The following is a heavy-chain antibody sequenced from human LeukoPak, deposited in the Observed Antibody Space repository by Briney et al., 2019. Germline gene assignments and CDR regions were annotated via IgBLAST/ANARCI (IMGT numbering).Heavy chain of an antibody. Sequence: ASVKVSCKASGYIFTSYGISWVRQAPGQGLEWMGGIIPIFGTANYAQKFQGRVTITADESTSTAYMELSSLRSEDTAVYYCARVDYSNYATFDYWGQETLVTVSS. J-gene: IGHJ4*02. CDR3: ARVDYSNYATFDY. CDR1: GYIFTSYG. V-gene: IGHV1-69*13. CDR2: IIPIFGTA. D-gene: IGHD4-11*01.